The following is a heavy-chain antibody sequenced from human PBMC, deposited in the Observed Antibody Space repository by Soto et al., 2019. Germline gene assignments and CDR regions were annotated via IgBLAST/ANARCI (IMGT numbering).Heavy chain of an antibody. D-gene: IGHD6-19*01. Sequence: QVQLVQSGAEVQKPGSSVKVSCKVSGGTFSNYAIDWVRLAPGHGLEWMGGIVPIFGTTYYTQKFQGRATIIADDSTTTAYLEMSSLRSEYTAIYYCSRVEAVAGLYNYHGLDVWGQGTAVTVSS. CDR1: GGTFSNYA. V-gene: IGHV1-69*12. CDR3: SRVEAVAGLYNYHGLDV. J-gene: IGHJ6*02. CDR2: IVPIFGTT.